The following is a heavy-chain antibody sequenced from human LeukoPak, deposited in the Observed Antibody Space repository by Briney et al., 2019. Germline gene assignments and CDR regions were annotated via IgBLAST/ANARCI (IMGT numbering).Heavy chain of an antibody. CDR2: ISGSGDST. CDR3: AKDFMCTVGWYTDY. J-gene: IGHJ4*02. D-gene: IGHD6-19*01. CDR1: AFTFHIYH. Sequence: GGSLTLFCAAWAFTFHIYHMSGLRQAPEEGGEWLSTISGSGDSTNYADPVKGRFTISRDNTKNTLYLQMNSLRAEDTAVYYCAKDFMCTVGWYTDYWGQGSLVTVSS. V-gene: IGHV3-23*01.